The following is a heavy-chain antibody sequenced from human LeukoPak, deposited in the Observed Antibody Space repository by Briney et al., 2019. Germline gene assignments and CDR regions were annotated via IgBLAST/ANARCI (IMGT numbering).Heavy chain of an antibody. D-gene: IGHD2-15*01. V-gene: IGHV4-39*01. Sequence: SETLSLTCTVSGGSVSSSRSYWGWIRQSPVKGLEWIGSFYFSGSTYYNPSLKSRVSISLDTSKNQFSLKLTSVTAADTAVYYCARRLVVVSYYFDYWGQGTLVTVSS. CDR3: ARRLVVVSYYFDY. J-gene: IGHJ4*02. CDR1: GGSVSSSRSY. CDR2: FYFSGST.